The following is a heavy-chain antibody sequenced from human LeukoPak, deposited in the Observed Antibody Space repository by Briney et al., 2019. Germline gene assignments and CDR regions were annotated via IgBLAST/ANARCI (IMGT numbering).Heavy chain of an antibody. CDR3: ARGVLLWFGELLYPFDY. CDR1: GYTFTGYY. J-gene: IGHJ4*02. D-gene: IGHD3-10*01. Sequence: GASVKVSCKTSGYTFTGYYMHWVRQAPGQGLEWMGWINPTNFDKKYSEKFQGRVTMTRDTSISTAYMELSRLRSDDTAVYYCARGVLLWFGELLYPFDYWGQGTLVTVSS. CDR2: INPTNFDK. V-gene: IGHV1-2*02.